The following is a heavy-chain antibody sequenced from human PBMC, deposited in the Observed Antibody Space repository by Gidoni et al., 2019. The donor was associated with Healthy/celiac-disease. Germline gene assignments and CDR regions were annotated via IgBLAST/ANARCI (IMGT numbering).Heavy chain of an antibody. CDR2: IDHSGST. V-gene: IGHV4-38-2*01. D-gene: IGHD3-22*01. CDR1: GYSLRSGYY. CDR3: ARGGDDYDSSSYMEV. Sequence: QVQLQESGPGRVKPSATLSLTCAVSGYSLRSGYYWGWIRHPPGKGLEWIGSIDHSGSTYYNPSLKSRVTISVDTSKTQLSLKLSSVTAADTAVYYCARGGDDYDSSSYMEVWGKGTTVTVSS. J-gene: IGHJ6*03.